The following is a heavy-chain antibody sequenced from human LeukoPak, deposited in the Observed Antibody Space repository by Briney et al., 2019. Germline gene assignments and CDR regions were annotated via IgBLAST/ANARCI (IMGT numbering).Heavy chain of an antibody. CDR1: GGSLSSYY. V-gene: IGHV4-4*07. J-gene: IGHJ4*02. CDR2: IYTSGTT. D-gene: IGHD3-10*01. CDR3: ARGRSYCYGSGDKGFDY. Sequence: SETLSLTCTVSGGSLSSYYWSWIRQPAGKGLEWIGRIYTSGTTKYNPSLKSRVTMSVDTSKNQFSLKLSSVTAADTAVYYCARGRSYCYGSGDKGFDYWGQGTRVTVSS.